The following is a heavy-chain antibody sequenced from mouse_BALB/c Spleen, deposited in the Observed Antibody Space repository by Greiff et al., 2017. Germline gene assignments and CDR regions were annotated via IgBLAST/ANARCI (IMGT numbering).Heavy chain of an antibody. CDR3: ARRGSSSWYFDV. D-gene: IGHD1-1*01. V-gene: IGHV1-18*01. Sequence: LVEPGASVKIPCKASGYTFTDYNMDWVKQSHGKSLEWIGDINPNNGGTIYNQKFKGKATLTVDKSSSTAYMELRSLTSEDTAVYYCARRGSSSWYFDVWGAGTTVTVSS. J-gene: IGHJ1*01. CDR1: GYTFTDYN. CDR2: INPNNGGT.